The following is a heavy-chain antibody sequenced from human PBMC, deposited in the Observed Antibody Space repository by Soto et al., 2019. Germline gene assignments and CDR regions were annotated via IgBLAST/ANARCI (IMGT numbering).Heavy chain of an antibody. CDR3: AAYSHKGY. J-gene: IGHJ4*02. Sequence: PGGSLRLSCAASGVTVSNNYMSWVRQAPGKGPEWVSLIYSGGSTYYADSVKGRFTISRDSSKNTLYLQMNSLRAEDTAMYYCAAYSHKGYWGQGTLVTVSS. CDR1: GVTVSNNY. D-gene: IGHD3-16*01. CDR2: IYSGGST. V-gene: IGHV3-66*01.